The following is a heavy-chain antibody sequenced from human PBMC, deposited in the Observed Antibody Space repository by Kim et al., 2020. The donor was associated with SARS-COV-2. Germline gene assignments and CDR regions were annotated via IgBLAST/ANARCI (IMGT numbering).Heavy chain of an antibody. CDR2: IYYSGST. CDR1: GGSISSSSYY. D-gene: IGHD1-26*01. J-gene: IGHJ4*02. V-gene: IGHV4-39*07. CDR3: ARARNPYSGSYYHFGY. Sequence: SETLSLTCTVSGGSISSSSYYWGWIRQPPGKGLEWIGSIYYSGSTYYNPSLKSRVTISVDTSKNQFSLKLSSVTAADTAVYYCARARNPYSGSYYHFGYWGQGTLVTVSS.